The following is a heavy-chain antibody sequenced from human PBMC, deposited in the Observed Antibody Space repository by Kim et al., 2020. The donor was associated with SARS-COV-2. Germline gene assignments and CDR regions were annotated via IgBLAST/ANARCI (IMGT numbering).Heavy chain of an antibody. Sequence: GGSLRLSCAASGFTVSSNYMSWVRQAPGKGLEWVSVIYSGGSTYYADSVKGRFTISRDNSKNTLYLQMNSLRAEDTAVYYCARLYYDILTGSLGYFDYWGQGTLVTVSS. CDR3: ARLYYDILTGSLGYFDY. CDR2: IYSGGST. J-gene: IGHJ4*02. D-gene: IGHD3-9*01. V-gene: IGHV3-53*01. CDR1: GFTVSSNY.